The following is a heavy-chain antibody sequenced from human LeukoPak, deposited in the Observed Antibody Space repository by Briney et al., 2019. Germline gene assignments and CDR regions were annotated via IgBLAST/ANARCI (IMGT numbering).Heavy chain of an antibody. CDR2: IYSRGST. CDR1: GGSISSYY. CDR3: ARHNDNSVVALYFDY. D-gene: IGHD2-15*01. V-gene: IGHV4-59*08. Sequence: SETPSLTCTVSGGSISSYYWSWLRQPPGKGLEWIGYIYSRGSTNYNPSLKSRVTMSVDTSKNQFSLRLSSVTAADTAVYYCARHNDNSVVALYFDYWGQGTLVTVSS. J-gene: IGHJ4*02.